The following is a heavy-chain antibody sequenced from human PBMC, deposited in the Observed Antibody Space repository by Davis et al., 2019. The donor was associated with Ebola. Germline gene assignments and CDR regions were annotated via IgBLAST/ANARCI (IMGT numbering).Heavy chain of an antibody. V-gene: IGHV4-34*01. CDR1: GGSFSGYY. CDR3: ASTDGRHYYYGMDV. J-gene: IGHJ6*02. CDR2: INHSGST. Sequence: SETLSLTCAVYGGSFSGYYWSWIRQPPGKGLEWIGEINHSGSTNYNPSLKSRVTISVDTSKNQFSLKLSSVTAADTAVYYCASTDGRHYYYGMDVWGQGTTVTVSS.